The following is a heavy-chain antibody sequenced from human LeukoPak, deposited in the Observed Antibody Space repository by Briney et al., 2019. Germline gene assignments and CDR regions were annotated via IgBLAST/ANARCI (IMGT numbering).Heavy chain of an antibody. Sequence: PSETLSLTCAVYGGSFSGYYWSWIRQPPGKGLEWIGEINHSGSTNYNPSLKSRVTISVDTSKNQFSLKLSSVTAADTAVYYCAVPAAQYSQRMDVWGQGTTVTVSS. V-gene: IGHV4-34*01. J-gene: IGHJ6*02. D-gene: IGHD2-2*01. CDR1: GGSFSGYY. CDR3: AVPAAQYSQRMDV. CDR2: INHSGST.